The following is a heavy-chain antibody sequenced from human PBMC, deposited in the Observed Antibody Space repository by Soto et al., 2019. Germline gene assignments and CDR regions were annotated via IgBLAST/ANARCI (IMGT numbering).Heavy chain of an antibody. CDR2: VYYSGST. CDR3: ARAYSGLDNGLDV. Sequence: QVQLQESGPGLVKPSETLSLTCTVSGDSIRGYYWSWIRQPPGKGLEWIGNVYYSGSTNNKQSLKSRVTISVDMTKNQFSLKVSSVTAADTAVYYCARAYSGLDNGLDVWGQGTTVIVAS. CDR1: GDSIRGYY. J-gene: IGHJ6*02. D-gene: IGHD5-12*01. V-gene: IGHV4-59*01.